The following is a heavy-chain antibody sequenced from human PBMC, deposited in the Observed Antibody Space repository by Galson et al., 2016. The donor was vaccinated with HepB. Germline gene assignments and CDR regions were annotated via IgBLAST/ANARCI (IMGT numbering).Heavy chain of an antibody. CDR3: ARDPRGGKGRSL. V-gene: IGHV1-18*01. Sequence: SVKVSCKASGYLFSEYVITWVRQAPGQGLEWVGWISAHNSKTTYARKYQGRVIMTADASTSAVYMELRSLTSDDTAVYFCARDPRGGKGRSLWGQGTLVTVSS. J-gene: IGHJ4*02. CDR1: GYLFSEYV. D-gene: IGHD3-10*01. CDR2: ISAHNSKT.